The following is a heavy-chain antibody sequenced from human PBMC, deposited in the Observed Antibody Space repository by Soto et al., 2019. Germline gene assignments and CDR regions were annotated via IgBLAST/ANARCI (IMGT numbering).Heavy chain of an antibody. CDR1: GYSFTSYW. V-gene: IGHV5-51*01. CDR2: IYPGDSDT. J-gene: IGHJ6*02. D-gene: IGHD6-19*01. CDR3: ASHRAYSSGWYYGMDV. Sequence: GESLKISCKGSGYSFTSYWISWVRQMPGKGLEWMGIIYPGDSDTRYSPSFQGQVTISADKSISTAYLQWSSLKASDTAMYYCASHRAYSSGWYYGMDVWGQGTTVTVSS.